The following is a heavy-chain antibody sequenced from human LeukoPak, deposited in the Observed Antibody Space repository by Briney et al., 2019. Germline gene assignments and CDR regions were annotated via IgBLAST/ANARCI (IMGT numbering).Heavy chain of an antibody. V-gene: IGHV3-23*01. CDR2: ISNSGSYI. J-gene: IGHJ5*01. CDR1: GFTFRTFA. Sequence: GGSLRLSCADSGFTFRTFAMTWVRQAPGKGLEWVSSISNSGSYIFYADSVKGRFTISRDNSKNTLYLQMNSLTAEDTAVYYCTRGASSSSGFDSWGQGTLVTVSS. D-gene: IGHD6-6*01. CDR3: TRGASSSSGFDS.